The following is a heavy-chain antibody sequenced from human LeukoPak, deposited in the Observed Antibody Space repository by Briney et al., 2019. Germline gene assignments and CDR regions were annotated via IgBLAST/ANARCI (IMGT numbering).Heavy chain of an antibody. CDR2: ISMDGIQE. Sequence: PGRSLRLSCAASGFRFNNYAMHWVRQPLGTGLEWVAVISMDGIQEYYADSVKGRFSISRDNSKNTLYLQMNSLRSEDTAVYYCAREVYSYALDALDLWGQGTMVTVSS. D-gene: IGHD5-18*01. V-gene: IGHV3-30*04. J-gene: IGHJ3*01. CDR3: AREVYSYALDALDL. CDR1: GFRFNNYA.